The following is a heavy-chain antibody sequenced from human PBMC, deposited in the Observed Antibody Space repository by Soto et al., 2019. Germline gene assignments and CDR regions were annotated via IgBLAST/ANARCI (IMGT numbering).Heavy chain of an antibody. V-gene: IGHV1-69*12. Sequence: QVQLVQSGAEVKKPGSSVKVSCKASGGTFSSYAISWVRQAPGQGLEWMGGIIPIFCTAHYAQKFQGRVTITADQSTSTPYMELSSMRSEDSAVYYCARREVLGDNDILTGRWFDPWGQGTLVTVSS. J-gene: IGHJ5*02. CDR2: IIPIFCTA. CDR3: ARREVLGDNDILTGRWFDP. CDR1: GGTFSSYA. D-gene: IGHD3-9*01.